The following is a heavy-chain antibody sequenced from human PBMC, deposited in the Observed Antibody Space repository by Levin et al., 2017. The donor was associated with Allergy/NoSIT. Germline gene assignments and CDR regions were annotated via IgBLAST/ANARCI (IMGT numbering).Heavy chain of an antibody. CDR2: IYHSGST. CDR1: GGSISSSNW. D-gene: IGHD6-13*01. J-gene: IGHJ2*01. Sequence: PSETLSLTCAVSGGSISSSNWWSWVRQPPGKGLEWIGEIYHSGSTNYNPSLKSRVTISVDKSKNQFSLKLSSVTAADTAVYYCAGLGQQLVRDWYFDLWGRGTLVTVSS. CDR3: AGLGQQLVRDWYFDL. V-gene: IGHV4-4*02.